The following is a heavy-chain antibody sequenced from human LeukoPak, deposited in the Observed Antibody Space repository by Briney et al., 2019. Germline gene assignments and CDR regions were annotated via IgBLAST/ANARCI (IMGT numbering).Heavy chain of an antibody. J-gene: IGHJ4*02. V-gene: IGHV3-30*03. CDR1: GFPFSSYG. CDR2: TSSDGSRN. Sequence: GGSLRLSCAASGFPFSSYGMHWVRQAPGKGLEWVAVTSSDGSRNHYADSVKGRFTISRDNAENTLYLQMNSLRAEDTALYYCARDSESYHAIDYWGQGTLVTVSS. D-gene: IGHD1-14*01. CDR3: ARDSESYHAIDY.